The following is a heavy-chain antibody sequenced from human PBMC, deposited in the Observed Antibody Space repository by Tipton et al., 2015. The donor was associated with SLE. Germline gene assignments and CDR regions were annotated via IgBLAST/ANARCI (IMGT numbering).Heavy chain of an antibody. Sequence: LRLSCAVYGGSFSGYYWSWIRQPPGKGLEWIGEINHSGSTNYNPSLKSRVTISVDTSKNQFSLKLSSVTAADTAVYYCARAPGGSSGTWGQGTLVTVSS. J-gene: IGHJ5*02. V-gene: IGHV4-34*01. CDR1: GGSFSGYY. CDR3: ARAPGGSSGT. CDR2: INHSGST. D-gene: IGHD3-22*01.